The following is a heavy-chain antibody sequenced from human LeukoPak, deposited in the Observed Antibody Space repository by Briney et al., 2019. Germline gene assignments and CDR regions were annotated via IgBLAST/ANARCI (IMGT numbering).Heavy chain of an antibody. D-gene: IGHD5-18*01. CDR2: ISSSGSYI. CDR3: SKAGDTNYYRYGDY. J-gene: IGHJ4*02. Sequence: GGSLRLSCAASGFSFSSYHMNWVRQAPGKGLEWVSSISSSGSYIYYADSLKGRFTVSRDNAKNSLYLQMNNLRGGDTALYYCSKAGDTNYYRYGDYWGEGTLVTVSS. CDR1: GFSFSSYH. V-gene: IGHV3-21*04.